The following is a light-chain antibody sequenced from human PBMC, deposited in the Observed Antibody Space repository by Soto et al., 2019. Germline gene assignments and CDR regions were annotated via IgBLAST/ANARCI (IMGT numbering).Light chain of an antibody. CDR2: DAS. Sequence: DIQMTQSPSTLSASVGDRVTITCRASQSISSWLAWYQQKPGKAPKLLIYDASSLESGVPSRFSGSGSGTEFTLTSSSLQPDDFATYYCQQYNSYSPNTFGQGTKVEIK. CDR3: QQYNSYSPNT. CDR1: QSISSW. J-gene: IGKJ1*01. V-gene: IGKV1-5*01.